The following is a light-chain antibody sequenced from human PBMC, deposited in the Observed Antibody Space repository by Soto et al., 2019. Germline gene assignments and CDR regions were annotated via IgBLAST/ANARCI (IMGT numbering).Light chain of an antibody. CDR1: QSVSSSY. CDR2: GAS. V-gene: IGKV3-20*01. Sequence: EVVVAQSPGTLSFSPGERATLSFRASQSVSSSYLAWYQQKPGQAPRLLIYGASSRATGIPDRFSGSGSGTDFTLTISRLEPEDFAVYYCQQYGSSLITFGQGTRLEIK. J-gene: IGKJ5*01. CDR3: QQYGSSLIT.